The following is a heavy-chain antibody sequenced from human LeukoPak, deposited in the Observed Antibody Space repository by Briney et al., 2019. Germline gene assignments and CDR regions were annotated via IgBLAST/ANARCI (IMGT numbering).Heavy chain of an antibody. Sequence: SETLSLTCTVSGGSISSSSYYWGWIRQPPGKGLEWIGSIDYSGSTYYNPSLKSRVTISVDTSKNQFSLKLSSVTAADTAVYCRARSTQYYDFWSGYYAYFDYGGQGTLSPSPQ. J-gene: IGHJ4*02. D-gene: IGHD3-3*01. CDR2: IDYSGST. V-gene: IGHV4-39*01. CDR1: GGSISSSSYY. CDR3: ARSTQYYDFWSGYYAYFDY.